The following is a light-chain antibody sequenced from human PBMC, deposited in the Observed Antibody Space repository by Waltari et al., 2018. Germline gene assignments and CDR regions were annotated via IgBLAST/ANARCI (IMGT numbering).Light chain of an antibody. Sequence: ETVVTQSPATLSVPPGERATLSCKTSQTIGRSLAWYQQKPGQAPRLVIYGASSRATGSPARFSGSGAETEFALTISGLQSEDFAVYYCQQYNNWPPGTFGQGTKVEI. CDR1: QTIGRS. CDR2: GAS. J-gene: IGKJ1*01. V-gene: IGKV3-15*01. CDR3: QQYNNWPPGT.